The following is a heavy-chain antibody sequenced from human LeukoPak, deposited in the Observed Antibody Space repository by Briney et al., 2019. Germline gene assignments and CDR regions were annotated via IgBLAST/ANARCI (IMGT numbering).Heavy chain of an antibody. CDR1: GGTFISYA. J-gene: IGHJ5*02. CDR3: ARPNTIGYCSSTSCYAWWFDP. V-gene: IGHV1-69*13. Sequence: SVKVSCKASGGTFISYAISWVRQAPGQGLEWMGGIIPIFGTANYAQKFQGRVTITADESTSTAYMELSSLRSEDTAVYYCARPNTIGYCSSTSCYAWWFDPWGQGTLVTVSS. CDR2: IIPIFGTA. D-gene: IGHD2-2*01.